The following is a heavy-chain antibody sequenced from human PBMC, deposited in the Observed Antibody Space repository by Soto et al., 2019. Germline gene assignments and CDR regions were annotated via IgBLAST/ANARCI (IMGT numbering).Heavy chain of an antibody. CDR1: GYSFTDYH. Sequence: ASMKCSCNDSGYSFTDYHIHWVRQAPGQVLDCMGWINPNSGGTNYAQKFQGWVTMTRDTSISTVYMELTRLRSDDTAVYYRARDREKDHYIGQDDWGQGTTVPVS. J-gene: IGHJ6*02. CDR3: ARDREKDHYIGQDD. V-gene: IGHV1-2*04. CDR2: INPNSGGT.